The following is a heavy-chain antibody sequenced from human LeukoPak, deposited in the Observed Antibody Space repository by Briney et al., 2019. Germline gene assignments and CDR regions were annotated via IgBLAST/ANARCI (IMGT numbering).Heavy chain of an antibody. CDR1: GFTFSSYA. D-gene: IGHD2-15*01. Sequence: GGSLRLSCAASGFTFSSYAMTWVRQAPGKGLEWVSAISGSGGSTYYADSVKGRFTISRDNSKNTLYLQMNSLRAEDTAVYYCARNQRGYFFDCWGQGTLVTVSS. J-gene: IGHJ4*02. CDR3: ARNQRGYFFDC. CDR2: ISGSGGST. V-gene: IGHV3-23*01.